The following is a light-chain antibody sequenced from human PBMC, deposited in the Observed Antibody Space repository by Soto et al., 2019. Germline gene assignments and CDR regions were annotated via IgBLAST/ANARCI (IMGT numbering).Light chain of an antibody. V-gene: IGKV3-20*01. CDR2: DTS. J-gene: IGKJ2*01. Sequence: EIVLTQSPGTLSLSPGERATLSCRASQSVATNSLLWYQQKPGQAPRLLMYDTSSRATGIPDRFSGSGSGTDFTLTISRLEPEDFAVYYCQQHGNSPFTFGQGTKLEIK. CDR1: QSVATNS. CDR3: QQHGNSPFT.